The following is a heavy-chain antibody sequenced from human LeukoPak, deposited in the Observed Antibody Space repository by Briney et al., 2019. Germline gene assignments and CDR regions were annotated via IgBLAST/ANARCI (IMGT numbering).Heavy chain of an antibody. Sequence: GGSLRLSCVASGFTFDNYAMKRVRQAPGKGLEWVSAISGTSGNTFYADSVKGRFTISRDNSKNTLYLQMISLRAVDTAIYYCTKGDCSGGDCYGGADYWGQGTLIIVSS. CDR2: ISGTSGNT. J-gene: IGHJ4*02. D-gene: IGHD2-21*02. V-gene: IGHV3-23*01. CDR1: GFTFDNYA. CDR3: TKGDCSGGDCYGGADY.